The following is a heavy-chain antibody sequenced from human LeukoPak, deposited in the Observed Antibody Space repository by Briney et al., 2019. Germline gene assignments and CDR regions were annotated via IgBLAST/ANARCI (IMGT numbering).Heavy chain of an antibody. D-gene: IGHD2-15*01. CDR1: GASIRSGDYY. Sequence: SSETLSLTCTVSGASIRSGDYYWSWIRQPPGKGLEWIGYIYDSGSTYYNPSLKSRITISVDTSENRFSLKLSSVTATDTAVYYCARDCSGGSCYGAFDIWGQGTMVTVSS. J-gene: IGHJ3*02. V-gene: IGHV4-30-4*01. CDR3: ARDCSGGSCYGAFDI. CDR2: IYDSGST.